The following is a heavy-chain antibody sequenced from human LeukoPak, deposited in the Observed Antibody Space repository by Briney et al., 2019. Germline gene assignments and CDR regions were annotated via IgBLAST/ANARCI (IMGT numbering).Heavy chain of an antibody. CDR3: ARGSGHYGSGRVNDY. V-gene: IGHV3-7*01. D-gene: IGHD3-10*01. J-gene: IGHJ4*02. CDR1: GFTFNNYW. Sequence: PGGSLRLSCVVSGFTFNNYWMNWVRQTPGKGLEWVANINQDGSEKYYVDSVKGRFTISRDNAKNSLYLQMNSLRGEDTAVYYCARGSGHYGSGRVNDYWGQGTLVTVSS. CDR2: INQDGSEK.